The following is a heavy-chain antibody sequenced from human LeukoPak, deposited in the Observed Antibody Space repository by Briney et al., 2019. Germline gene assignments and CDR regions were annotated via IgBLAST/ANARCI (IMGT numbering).Heavy chain of an antibody. CDR1: AGFVSNSNYY. J-gene: IGHJ5*02. CDR2: IYYSGST. V-gene: IGHV4-39*07. CDR3: ARVRDFWSGYSTGFDP. Sequence: PSETLSLTCTVSAGFVSNSNYYWGWIRQPPGKGLEWIGSIYYSGSTYYNPSLKSRVTISVDTSKNQFSLKLSSVTAADTAVYYCARVRDFWSGYSTGFDPWGQGTLVTVSS. D-gene: IGHD3-3*01.